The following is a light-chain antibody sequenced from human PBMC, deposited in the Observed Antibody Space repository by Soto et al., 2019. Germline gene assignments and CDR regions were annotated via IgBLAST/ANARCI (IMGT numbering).Light chain of an antibody. CDR3: NSYTSSDTVV. V-gene: IGLV2-14*01. CDR1: SSDVGGYNY. Sequence: QSVLTQAASVSGSPGQSITIPCIGTSSDVGGYNYVSWYQQRPGKVPKLMIYAVSNRPSGVSNRFSGSKSGNTASLTISGLQPEDEAVYYCNSYTSSDTVVFGGGTKLPVL. J-gene: IGLJ2*01. CDR2: AVS.